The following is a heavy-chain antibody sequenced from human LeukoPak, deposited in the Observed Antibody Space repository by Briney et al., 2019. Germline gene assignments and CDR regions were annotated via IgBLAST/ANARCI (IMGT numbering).Heavy chain of an antibody. V-gene: IGHV3-15*01. CDR2: VKSKSAGETT. Sequence: GGSLRLSCAASGLSISNEWMSWVRQAPGKGLEWVARVKSKSAGETTDYAAPVKGSFTISRDDSKNTLYLQMNRLKTEDTAVYYCTLIQGWGSGSYYRDFWGQGTLVTVSS. D-gene: IGHD3-10*01. CDR1: GLSISNEW. CDR3: TLIQGWGSGSYYRDF. J-gene: IGHJ4*02.